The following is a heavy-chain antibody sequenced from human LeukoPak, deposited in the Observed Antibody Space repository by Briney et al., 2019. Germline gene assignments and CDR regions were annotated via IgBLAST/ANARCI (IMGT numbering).Heavy chain of an antibody. Sequence: SETPSLTCAVYGGSFSGYYWSWIRQPPGKGLEWIGEINHSGSTNYNPSLKSRVTISVDTSKNQFSLKLSSVTAADTAVYYCARGGPYSSSWHVFDYWGQGTLVTVSS. CDR1: GGSFSGYY. CDR2: INHSGST. D-gene: IGHD6-13*01. V-gene: IGHV4-34*01. J-gene: IGHJ4*02. CDR3: ARGGPYSSSWHVFDY.